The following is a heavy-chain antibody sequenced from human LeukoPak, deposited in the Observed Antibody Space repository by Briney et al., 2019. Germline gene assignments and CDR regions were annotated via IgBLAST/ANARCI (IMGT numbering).Heavy chain of an antibody. CDR3: ARPYRVHGSFPFDI. CDR1: GGSISSYY. J-gene: IGHJ3*02. V-gene: IGHV4-4*07. CDR2: IYTSGST. Sequence: SETLSLTCTVSGGSISSYYWSWIRQPAGKGLEWIGRIYTSGSTNYNPSLKSRVTMSVDTSKNQFSLKLTSVTAADTAVYYCARPYRVHGSFPFDIWGQGTMVTVSS. D-gene: IGHD3-10*01.